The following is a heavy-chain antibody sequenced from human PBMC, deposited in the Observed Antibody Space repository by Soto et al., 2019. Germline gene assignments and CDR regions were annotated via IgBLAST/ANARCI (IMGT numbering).Heavy chain of an antibody. D-gene: IGHD1-1*01. CDR1: SGPSSSHN. CDR2: VYSTGGT. CDR3: VRQGIGNLHGLVDV. Sequence: QVQLQQSGPGLVKPSETLSLTCSVSSGPSSSHNWGWIRQPLGRGLEWIGYVYSTGGTSYNPSLKSRVTITADTSTNHISLTLTSVPAADTAVYYCVRQGIGNLHGLVDVWGQGTTVRVSS. V-gene: IGHV4-59*08. J-gene: IGHJ6*02.